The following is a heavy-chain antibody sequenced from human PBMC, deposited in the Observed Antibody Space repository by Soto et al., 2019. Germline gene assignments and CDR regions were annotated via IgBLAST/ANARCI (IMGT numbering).Heavy chain of an antibody. V-gene: IGHV3-23*01. CDR3: ARDWGYCSGGTCHYGMDV. CDR1: GFTFSSYA. CDR2: ISGSGGST. D-gene: IGHD2-15*01. J-gene: IGHJ6*02. Sequence: GGSLRLSCAASGFTFSSYAMSWVRQAPGKGLEWVSAISGSGGSTYYADSVKGRFTISRDNSKNTLYLQMNSLRDEDTAIYYCARDWGYCSGGTCHYGMDVWGQGTTVTVSS.